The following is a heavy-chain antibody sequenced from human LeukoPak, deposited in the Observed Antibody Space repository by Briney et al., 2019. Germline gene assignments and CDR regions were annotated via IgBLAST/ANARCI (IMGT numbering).Heavy chain of an antibody. V-gene: IGHV1-2*02. J-gene: IGHJ4*02. CDR3: ARDVSDSSSWPPY. Sequence: ASVKVSCKASGYTFTGYYMHWVRQAPGQGLEWMGWINPNSGGTNYAQKFQGRVTMTRDTSISTAYMELSRLRSDDTAVYYCARDVSDSSSWPPYWGQGTLVTVSS. CDR2: INPNSGGT. D-gene: IGHD6-13*01. CDR1: GYTFTGYY.